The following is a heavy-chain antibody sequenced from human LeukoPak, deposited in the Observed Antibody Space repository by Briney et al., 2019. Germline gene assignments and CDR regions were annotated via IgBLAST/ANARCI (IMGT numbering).Heavy chain of an antibody. CDR3: ARELRNYPIDY. Sequence: PGGSLRLSCAASGFTFSSYAMNWVRQAPGKGLEWVAVILYDGSNKYYADSVKGRFTISRDNSKNTLYLQMKSLRAEDTAVYYCARELRNYPIDYWGQGTLVTVSS. CDR1: GFTFSSYA. J-gene: IGHJ4*02. V-gene: IGHV3-30*04. D-gene: IGHD3-3*01. CDR2: ILYDGSNK.